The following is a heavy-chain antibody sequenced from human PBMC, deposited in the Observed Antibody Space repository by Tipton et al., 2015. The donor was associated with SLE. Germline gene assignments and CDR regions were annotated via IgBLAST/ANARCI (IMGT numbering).Heavy chain of an antibody. V-gene: IGHV4-34*01. CDR3: ARRDRWLRSPLY. CDR2: INHSGGT. D-gene: IGHD3-16*01. Sequence: LRLSCAVYGGSFSGYYWSWIRQPPGKGLEWIGEINHSGGTNYNPSLKSRVTISVDTSKNQFSLKLNSVTAADTAVYYCARRDRWLRSPLYWGQGTLVTVSS. CDR1: GGSFSGYY. J-gene: IGHJ4*02.